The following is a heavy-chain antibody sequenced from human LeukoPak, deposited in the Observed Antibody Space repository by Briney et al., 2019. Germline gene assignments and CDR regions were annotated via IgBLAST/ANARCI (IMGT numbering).Heavy chain of an antibody. V-gene: IGHV1-18*01. CDR3: ARPLLAYCGGDCYHYGMDV. D-gene: IGHD2-21*01. J-gene: IGHJ6*02. Sequence: GASVKVSCKASGYTFTSYGISWVRQAPGQGLEWMGWISAYNGNTNYAQKLQGRVTMTTDTSTSTAYMELRSLGSDDTAVYYCARPLLAYCGGDCYHYGMDVWGQGTTVTVSS. CDR2: ISAYNGNT. CDR1: GYTFTSYG.